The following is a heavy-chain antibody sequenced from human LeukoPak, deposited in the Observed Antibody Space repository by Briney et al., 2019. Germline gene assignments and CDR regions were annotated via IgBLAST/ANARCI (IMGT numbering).Heavy chain of an antibody. CDR1: GYTFTGCY. CDR2: INPNSGGT. V-gene: IGHV1-2*02. D-gene: IGHD5-24*01. Sequence: ASVKVSCKASGYTFTGCYMHWVRQAPGQGLEWMGWINPNSGGTNYAQKFQGRVTMTRDTSISTAYMELSRLRSDDTAVYYCARDLGMATITSVDYWGQGTLVTVSS. CDR3: ARDLGMATITSVDY. J-gene: IGHJ4*02.